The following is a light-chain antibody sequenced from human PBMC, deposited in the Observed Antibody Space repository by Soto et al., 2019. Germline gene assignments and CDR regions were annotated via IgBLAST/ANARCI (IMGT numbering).Light chain of an antibody. CDR3: AAWDDSLGGLVV. CDR1: SSNIGINT. J-gene: IGLJ2*01. CDR2: SNT. V-gene: IGLV1-44*01. Sequence: QSVLTQPPSASGTPGQRVIISCSGSSSNIGINTVNWYQHLPGTAPKLLIFSNTQRPLGVPDRFSGSKSGTSASLAISGLQSEDEADYYCAAWDDSLGGLVVFGGGTKLTVL.